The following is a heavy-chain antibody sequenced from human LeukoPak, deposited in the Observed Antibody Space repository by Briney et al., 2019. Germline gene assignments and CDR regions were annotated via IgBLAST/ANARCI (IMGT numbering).Heavy chain of an antibody. J-gene: IGHJ2*01. D-gene: IGHD3-10*01. CDR3: ARVGYPYYYGSGSYFDWYFDL. Sequence: SGTLSLTCAVSGGSISSGGYSWSWIRQPPGKGLEWIGYIYHSGSTYYNPSLKSRVTISVDRSKNQFSLKLSSVTAADTAVYYCARVGYPYYYGSGSYFDWYFDLWGRGTLVTVSS. CDR1: GGSISSGGYS. V-gene: IGHV4-30-2*01. CDR2: IYHSGST.